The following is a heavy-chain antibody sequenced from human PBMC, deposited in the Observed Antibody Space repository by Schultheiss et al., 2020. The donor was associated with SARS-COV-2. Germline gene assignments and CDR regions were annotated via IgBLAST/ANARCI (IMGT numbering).Heavy chain of an antibody. J-gene: IGHJ4*02. CDR2: IYSGGST. CDR1: GFTFSSYW. CDR3: AREQQLVPIDY. D-gene: IGHD6-13*01. Sequence: GGSLRLSCAASGFTFSSYWMHWVRQAPGKGLVWVSVIYSGGSTYYADSVKGRFTISRDNSKNTLYLQMNSLRAEDTAVYYCAREQQLVPIDYWGQGTLVTVSS. V-gene: IGHV3-53*01.